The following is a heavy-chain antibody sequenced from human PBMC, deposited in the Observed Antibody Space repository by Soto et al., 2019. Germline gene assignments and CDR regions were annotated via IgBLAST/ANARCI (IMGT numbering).Heavy chain of an antibody. CDR2: ISYDGSNK. CDR1: GFTFSSYG. D-gene: IGHD4-17*01. CDR3: AKSTQTTVTTKDY. J-gene: IGHJ4*02. V-gene: IGHV3-30*18. Sequence: QVQLVESGGGVVQPGRSLRLSCAASGFTFSSYGMHWVRQAPGKGLEWVAVISYDGSNKYYADSVKGRFTISRDNSKNTLYLQMNSLRAEDTAVYYCAKSTQTTVTTKDYWGQGTLVTVSS.